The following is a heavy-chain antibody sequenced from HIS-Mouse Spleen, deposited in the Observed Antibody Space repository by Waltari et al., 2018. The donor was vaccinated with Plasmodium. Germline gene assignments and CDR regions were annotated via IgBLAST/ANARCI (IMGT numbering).Heavy chain of an antibody. D-gene: IGHD1-1*01. CDR3: ARGRWNHAFDI. V-gene: IGHV3-13*01. CDR1: GFTFSSYD. J-gene: IGHJ3*02. CDR2: IGTAVDT. Sequence: EVQLVESGGGLVQPGGSLRLSCAASGFTFSSYDMHWVRQATGKGLGGVSAIGTAVDTYYPGSVKGRFTISRENAKNSLYLQMNSLRAGDTAVYYCARGRWNHAFDIWGQGTMVTVSS.